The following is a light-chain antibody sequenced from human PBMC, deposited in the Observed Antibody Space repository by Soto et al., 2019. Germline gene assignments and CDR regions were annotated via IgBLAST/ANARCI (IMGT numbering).Light chain of an antibody. CDR1: QNLDSY. Sequence: DIQMTQSPSSLSASVGDRVTITCRASQNLDSYLNWYQQRPGKAPKLLIHDASSLQSGVPSRFSGSGSGTDFALTINSLQPEDFATIYCQQTYSTPWTFGQGTKVEIK. J-gene: IGKJ1*01. CDR3: QQTYSTPWT. CDR2: DAS. V-gene: IGKV1-39*01.